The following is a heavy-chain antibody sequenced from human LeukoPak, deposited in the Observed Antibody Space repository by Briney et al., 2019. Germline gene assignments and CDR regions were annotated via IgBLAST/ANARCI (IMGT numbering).Heavy chain of an antibody. J-gene: IGHJ3*02. Sequence: LPGGSLRLSCAASGFTFSSYGMHWVRQAPGKGLEWVAVIWYDGSNKYYADSVKGRFTISRDNSKNTLYLQMNSLRAEDTAVYYCARDLGEWVYAFDIWGQGTMVTVSS. CDR1: GFTFSSYG. CDR3: ARDLGEWVYAFDI. D-gene: IGHD3-10*01. CDR2: IWYDGSNK. V-gene: IGHV3-33*01.